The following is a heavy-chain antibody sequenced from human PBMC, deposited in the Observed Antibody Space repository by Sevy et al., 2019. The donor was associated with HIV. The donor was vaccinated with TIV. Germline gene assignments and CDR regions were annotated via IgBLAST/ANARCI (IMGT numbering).Heavy chain of an antibody. D-gene: IGHD2-2*01. J-gene: IGHJ5*02. CDR3: ARGRKSHIVVVPAAINWFDP. Sequence: SETLSLTCAVYGGSFSGYYWSWIRQPPGKGLEWIGEINHSGSTNYNPSLKSRVTISVDTSKNQFSLKLSSVTAADTAVYYCARGRKSHIVVVPAAINWFDPWGQGTLVTVSS. CDR1: GGSFSGYY. CDR2: INHSGST. V-gene: IGHV4-34*01.